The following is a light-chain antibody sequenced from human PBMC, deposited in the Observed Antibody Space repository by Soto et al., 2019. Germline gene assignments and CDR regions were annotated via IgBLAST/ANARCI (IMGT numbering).Light chain of an antibody. Sequence: DIQMTQSPSTLSASVGDKVTITCRASREIDILLAWYQQNPGKAPKFLISRASILESGVPSRFSGSGSVTEFTLTISSLQPDDFATYYCQQYNNFSWTFGQGTKVEIK. V-gene: IGKV1-5*03. CDR1: REIDIL. J-gene: IGKJ1*01. CDR3: QQYNNFSWT. CDR2: RAS.